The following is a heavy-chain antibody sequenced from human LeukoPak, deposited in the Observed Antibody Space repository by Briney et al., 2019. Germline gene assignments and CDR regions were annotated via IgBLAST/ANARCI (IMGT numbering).Heavy chain of an antibody. CDR1: GYSFTSYW. CDR3: ARSSDSSGYYGYFDY. CDR2: IYPGDSDT. J-gene: IGHJ4*02. Sequence: GQSLKISCTTSGYSFTSYWIGWVRQMPVKGLEWMAIIYPGDSDTTYSPSFQGHVTISAHKSISTAYLQWSSLKASDTAMYYCARSSDSSGYYGYFDYWGQGTLVTVSS. V-gene: IGHV5-51*01. D-gene: IGHD3-22*01.